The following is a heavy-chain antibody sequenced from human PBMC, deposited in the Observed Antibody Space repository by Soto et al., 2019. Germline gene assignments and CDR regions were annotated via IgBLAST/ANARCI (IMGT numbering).Heavy chain of an antibody. CDR1: GTIFSSYT. J-gene: IGHJ6*04. V-gene: IGHV1-69*08. CDR2: IIPILGET. Sequence: QVQLVQSGAEVKKPGSSVRVSCKASGTIFSSYTISWVRQAPGQGLEWMGRIIPILGETNSTQKFRARVTLTAYKSPHTAYMQLNSLRLEDTAVYYCARGLGARMDDWGEGNTVTVSS. CDR3: ARGLGARMDD.